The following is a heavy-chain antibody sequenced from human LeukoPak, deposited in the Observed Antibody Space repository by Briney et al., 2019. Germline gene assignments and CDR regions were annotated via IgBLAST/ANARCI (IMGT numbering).Heavy chain of an antibody. CDR2: IYNDGSQE. Sequence: PGGSLRLSCTASGFTFSSYGMHWVRQAPGKGLEWVTFIYNDGSQEYYADSVKGRFTISRDNAKNSLYLQMNSLRAEDSAVYYCARDRADGGYGSGSYFSLWGQGTLVTVSS. CDR1: GFTFSSYG. J-gene: IGHJ4*02. CDR3: ARDRADGGYGSGSYFSL. D-gene: IGHD3-10*01. V-gene: IGHV3-30*12.